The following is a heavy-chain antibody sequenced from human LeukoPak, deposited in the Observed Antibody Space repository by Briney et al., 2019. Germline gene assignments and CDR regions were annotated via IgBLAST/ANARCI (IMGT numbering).Heavy chain of an antibody. CDR1: GFTFSNYA. CDR3: ARDRSISAAGDTY. Sequence: PGRSLTLSCAASGFTFSNYALHWVRQAPGKGLVWVSRVNRDGSSTSYADSVKGRFTISRDNAKNTLSLQMNSLRAEDTAVYYCARDRSISAAGDTYWGQGTLVTVSS. D-gene: IGHD6-13*01. J-gene: IGHJ4*02. CDR2: VNRDGSST. V-gene: IGHV3-74*01.